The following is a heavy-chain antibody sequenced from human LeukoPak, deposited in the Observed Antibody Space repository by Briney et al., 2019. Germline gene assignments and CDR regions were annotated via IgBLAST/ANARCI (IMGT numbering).Heavy chain of an antibody. D-gene: IGHD3-10*01. Sequence: GGSLRLSCTASGFIFSNHGMNWVRQAPGKGLEWISYISSTSTDIYYVDSVKGRFTISRDNAKNSLYLQMNSLRAEDTAIYYCARRGPYFDYWGQGILVTVSS. CDR2: ISSTSTDI. CDR1: GFIFSNHG. CDR3: ARRGPYFDY. J-gene: IGHJ4*02. V-gene: IGHV3-21*05.